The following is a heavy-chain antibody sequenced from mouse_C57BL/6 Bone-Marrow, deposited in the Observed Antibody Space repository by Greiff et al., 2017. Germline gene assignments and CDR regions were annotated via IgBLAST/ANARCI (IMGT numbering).Heavy chain of an antibody. V-gene: IGHV5-17*01. CDR2: ISSGSSTI. Sequence: EVQLVESGGDLVKPGGSLKLSCAASGFTFSDYGMHWVRQAPEKGLEWVAYISSGSSTIYYADTVKGRFTISRDNAKNTLFLQMTSLRSEDTAMYYCARQGNYVAMDYWGQGTSVTVSS. CDR3: ARQGNYVAMDY. J-gene: IGHJ4*01. CDR1: GFTFSDYG. D-gene: IGHD1-1*01.